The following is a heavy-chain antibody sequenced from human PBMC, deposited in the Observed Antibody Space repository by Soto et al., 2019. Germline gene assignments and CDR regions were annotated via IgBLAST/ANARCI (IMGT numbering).Heavy chain of an antibody. CDR3: ARKGAYGSGSYYNVSDAFDI. Sequence: SETLSLTCAVYGGSFSGYYWSWIRQPPGKGLEWIGEINHSGSTNYNPSLKSQVTIFVDTSKNQFSLKLSSVTAADTAVYYCARKGAYGSGSYYNVSDAFDIWGQGTMVTVSS. J-gene: IGHJ3*02. CDR1: GGSFSGYY. D-gene: IGHD3-10*01. CDR2: INHSGST. V-gene: IGHV4-34*01.